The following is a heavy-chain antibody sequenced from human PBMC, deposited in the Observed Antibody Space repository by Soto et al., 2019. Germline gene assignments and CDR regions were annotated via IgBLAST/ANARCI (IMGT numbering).Heavy chain of an antibody. CDR3: ARDRTGAAYFDY. CDR2: INPAGDTT. D-gene: IGHD1-26*01. CDR1: GFTVTNYY. Sequence: QVQLVQSGAEVKKPGTSVKVSCKASGFTVTNYYMHWLRLAPGQGPEWMGLINPAGDTTSFAPKFRGRVTVTSHTSTSTIFMEMRGMRSDDTAFYYCARDRTGAAYFDYWGQGTLVTVS. V-gene: IGHV1-46*03. J-gene: IGHJ4*02.